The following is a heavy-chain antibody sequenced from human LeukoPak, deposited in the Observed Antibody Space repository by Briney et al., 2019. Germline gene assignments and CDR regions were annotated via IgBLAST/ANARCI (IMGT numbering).Heavy chain of an antibody. J-gene: IGHJ6*03. V-gene: IGHV7-4-1*02. Sequence: ASVKVSCKASGYTFTSYAMNWVRQAPGQGLEWMGWINTNTGNPTYAQGFTGRFVFSLDTSVSTAYLQISSLKAEDTAVYYCAREVWNYDKYYYYYMDVWGKGTTVTVSS. CDR3: AREVWNYDKYYYYYMDV. CDR1: GYTFTSYA. CDR2: INTNTGNP. D-gene: IGHD1-7*01.